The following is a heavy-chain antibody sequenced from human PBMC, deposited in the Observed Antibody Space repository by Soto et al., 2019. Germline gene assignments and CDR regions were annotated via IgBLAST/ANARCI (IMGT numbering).Heavy chain of an antibody. CDR2: ISSSSSHT. Sequence: EVQLVGSGGGLVKPGGSLRLSCAVSGLIFSNYSMTWARQAPGKGLELVSSISSSSSHTYYADSVKGRFTISRDNAKNSLYLQMNSPRADDTAVYYCTTLLLGGGSSTNYLRDYWGQGPLVSVSS. V-gene: IGHV3-21*06. D-gene: IGHD6-6*01. J-gene: IGHJ4*02. CDR1: GLIFSNYS. CDR3: TTLLLGGGSSTNYLRDY.